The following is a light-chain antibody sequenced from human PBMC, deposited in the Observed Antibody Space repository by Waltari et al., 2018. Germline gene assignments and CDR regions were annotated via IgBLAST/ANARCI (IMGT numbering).Light chain of an antibody. Sequence: QSALTQPASVSGSPGLSITISCTGTSSDVGAANYVSWYQQHPCQAPKLMIYDVTSRPSGVSNRFSGSKSGNTASLTISGLQAEDEADYYCSSYTSSSTPLVFGGGTKLTVL. CDR1: SSDVGAANY. J-gene: IGLJ2*01. CDR2: DVT. CDR3: SSYTSSSTPLV. V-gene: IGLV2-14*03.